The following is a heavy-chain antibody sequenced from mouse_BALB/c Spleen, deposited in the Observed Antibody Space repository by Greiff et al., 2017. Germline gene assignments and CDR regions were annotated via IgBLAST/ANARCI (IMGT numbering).Heavy chain of an antibody. J-gene: IGHJ4*01. V-gene: IGHV5-6-5*01. CDR2: ISSGGST. Sequence: EVKLMESGGGLVKPGGSLKLSCAASGFTFSSYAMSWVRQTPEKRLEWVASISSGGSTYYPDSVKGRFTISRDNARNILYLQMSSLRSEDTAMYYCARGRTGAMDYWGQGTSVTVSS. CDR1: GFTFSSYA. CDR3: ARGRTGAMDY.